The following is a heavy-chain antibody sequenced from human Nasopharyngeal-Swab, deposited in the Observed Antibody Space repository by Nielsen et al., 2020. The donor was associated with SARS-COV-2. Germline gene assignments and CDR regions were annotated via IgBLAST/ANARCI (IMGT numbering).Heavy chain of an antibody. D-gene: IGHD2-15*01. Sequence: SQTLSLTCAISGDSVSNNIAAWNWIRQSPTRGLEWLGRTYYRSHQWNTNYAVSVKSRITINPDTTKNQFYLQLNSVTPEDTAVYYCARGSQGTRWSWGQGTLVTVSS. V-gene: IGHV6-1*01. CDR2: TYYRSHQWNT. J-gene: IGHJ5*02. CDR3: ARGSQGTRWS. CDR1: GDSVSNNIAA.